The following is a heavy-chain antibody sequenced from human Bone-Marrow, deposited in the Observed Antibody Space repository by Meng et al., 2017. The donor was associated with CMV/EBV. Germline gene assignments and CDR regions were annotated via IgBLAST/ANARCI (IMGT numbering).Heavy chain of an antibody. V-gene: IGHV3-21*04. CDR2: ISSSSSYI. J-gene: IGHJ3*02. CDR3: ARADSEGAFAI. Sequence: GGSLRLSCAASGFTFSSYSMNWVRQAPGKGLEWVSSISSSSSYIYYADSVKGRFTISRDNAKNSLYLQMNSLRAEDTAVYYCARADSEGAFAIWGPGTMVTGSS. CDR1: GFTFSSYS.